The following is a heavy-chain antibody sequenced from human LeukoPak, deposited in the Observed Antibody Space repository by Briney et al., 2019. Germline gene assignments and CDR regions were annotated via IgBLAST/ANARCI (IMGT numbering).Heavy chain of an antibody. J-gene: IGHJ4*02. D-gene: IGHD3-22*01. CDR1: GGSFSGYY. CDR2: INHSGST. V-gene: IGHV4-34*01. Sequence: PSETLSLTCAVYGGSFSGYYWSWIRQPPGKGLEWIGEINHSGSTNYNPSLKSRVPISVDTSKNQFSLKLSPVTAADTAVYYCAANYYDSSGYRDPFDYWGQGTLVTVSS. CDR3: AANYYDSSGYRDPFDY.